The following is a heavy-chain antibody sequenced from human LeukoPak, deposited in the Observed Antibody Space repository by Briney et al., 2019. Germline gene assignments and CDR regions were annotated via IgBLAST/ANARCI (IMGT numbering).Heavy chain of an antibody. D-gene: IGHD4-23*01. V-gene: IGHV3-23*01. J-gene: IGHJ4*02. CDR1: GFTFSSYA. CDR2: ISGSGGST. CDR3: ARTTVVTEGFDY. Sequence: EGSLRLSCAASGFTFSSYAMSWVRQAPGKGLEWVSAISGSGGSTYYADSVKGRFTISRDNSKNTLYLQMNSLRAEDTAVYYCARTTVVTEGFDYWGQGTLVTVSS.